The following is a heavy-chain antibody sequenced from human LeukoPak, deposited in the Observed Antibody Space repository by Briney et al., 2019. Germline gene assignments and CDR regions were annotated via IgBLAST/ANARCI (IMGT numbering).Heavy chain of an antibody. D-gene: IGHD1-26*01. CDR2: IYYSGST. CDR3: ARTSGTYSMYYFDY. V-gene: IGHV4-59*01. CDR1: GGSISSYY. J-gene: IGHJ4*02. Sequence: SETLSLTCTVSGGSISSYYWSWIRQPPGKGLEWIGYIYYSGSTNYNPSLKIRVTISVDTSKNQLSLKLSSVTAADTAVYYCARTSGTYSMYYFDYWGQGTLVTVSS.